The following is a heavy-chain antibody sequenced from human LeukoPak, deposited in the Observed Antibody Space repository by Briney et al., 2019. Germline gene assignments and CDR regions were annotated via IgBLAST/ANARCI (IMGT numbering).Heavy chain of an antibody. V-gene: IGHV1-69*06. Sequence: ASVKVPCKASGGTFSSYAISWVRQAPGQGLEWMGGIIPIFGTANYAQKFQGRVTITADKSTSTAYMELSSLRSEDTAVYYCARDLATMVRGVKIYGMDVWGKGTTATVSS. J-gene: IGHJ6*04. CDR2: IIPIFGTA. CDR1: GGTFSSYA. D-gene: IGHD3-10*01. CDR3: ARDLATMVRGVKIYGMDV.